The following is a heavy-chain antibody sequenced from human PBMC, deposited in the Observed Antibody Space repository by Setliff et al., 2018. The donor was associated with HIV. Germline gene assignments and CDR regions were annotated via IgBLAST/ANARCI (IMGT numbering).Heavy chain of an antibody. CDR2: INTNTGNP. Sequence: ASVKVSCKASGYTFTSYDINWVRQAPGQGLEWMGWINTNTGNPTYAQGFTGRFVFSLDTSVSTAYLQVSSLETEDTAVYYCARDLPLPGIAVAASMGRDYYYSMDVWGQGTTVTVSS. CDR3: ARDLPLPGIAVAASMGRDYYYSMDV. V-gene: IGHV7-4-1*02. CDR1: GYTFTSYD. J-gene: IGHJ6*02. D-gene: IGHD6-19*01.